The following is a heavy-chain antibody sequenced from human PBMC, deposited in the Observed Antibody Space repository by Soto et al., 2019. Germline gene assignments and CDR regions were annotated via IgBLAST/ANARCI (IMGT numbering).Heavy chain of an antibody. CDR3: AKGDSVGDYMTHFDY. J-gene: IGHJ4*02. D-gene: IGHD4-17*01. V-gene: IGHV3-9*01. CDR2: ISWNSGSI. CDR1: GFTFDDYA. Sequence: PGGSLRLSCAASGFTFDDYAMHWVRQAPGKGLEWVSGISWNSGSIGYADSVKGRFTISRDNAKNSLYLQMNSLRAEDTALYYCAKGDSVGDYMTHFDYWGQGTLVTVSS.